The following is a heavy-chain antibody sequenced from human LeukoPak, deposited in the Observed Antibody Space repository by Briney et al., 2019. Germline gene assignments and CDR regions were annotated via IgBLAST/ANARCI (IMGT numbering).Heavy chain of an antibody. Sequence: SETLSLTCTVSGGSISSYYWSWIRQPAGKGLEWLGRIYTSGSTNYNPSLKSRVTISVDTSKNQFSLKLSSVTAADTAVYYCARGKDVDTAMVTTGGFDYWGQGTLVTVSS. D-gene: IGHD5-18*01. CDR2: IYTSGST. V-gene: IGHV4-4*07. CDR1: GGSISSYY. CDR3: ARGKDVDTAMVTTGGFDY. J-gene: IGHJ4*02.